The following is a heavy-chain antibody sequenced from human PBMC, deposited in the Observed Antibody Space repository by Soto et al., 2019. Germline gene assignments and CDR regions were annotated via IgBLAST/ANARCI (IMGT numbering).Heavy chain of an antibody. V-gene: IGHV4-31*03. CDR1: GGSISSGGTGSY. D-gene: IGHD1-1*01. CDR3: ASGHDAYKVRY. CDR2: IYYTGNT. Sequence: QGQLQESGPGLVKPSQTLSLTCTVSGGSISSGGTGSYWTWIRQLPGKGLEWIGYIYYTGNTYYNPSLKRRPTLSIDTSENQVSLKLTSVTAADTAVYFCASGHDAYKVRYWGQGTLVTVSS. J-gene: IGHJ4*02.